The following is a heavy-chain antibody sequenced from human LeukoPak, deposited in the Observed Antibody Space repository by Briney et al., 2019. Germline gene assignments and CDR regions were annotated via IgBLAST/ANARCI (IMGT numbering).Heavy chain of an antibody. CDR3: ARDSGWELQHFYFDH. Sequence: ASVKVSCKASGYTFNSYGINWVRQAPGQGLEWMGWISVYNGQTNYAHKFQGRVTMTTDTSTRTVDMELRSLRSDDTAVYYCARDSGWELQHFYFDHWGQGTLVTVSA. CDR2: ISVYNGQT. J-gene: IGHJ4*02. D-gene: IGHD1-26*01. CDR1: GYTFNSYG. V-gene: IGHV1-18*01.